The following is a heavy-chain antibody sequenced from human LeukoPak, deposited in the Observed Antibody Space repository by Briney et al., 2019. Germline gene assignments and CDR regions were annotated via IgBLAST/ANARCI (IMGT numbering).Heavy chain of an antibody. CDR1: GFTFSSYT. J-gene: IGHJ6*03. V-gene: IGHV3-21*04. CDR3: ARPSAVAGSPYYYAYMDV. Sequence: GGSLRLSCTASGFTFSSYTMNWVRQAPGKGLEWVASIISTSNHINYVDSVKGRFTVSRDNADFSLFLHMDSLRTEDSGIYYCARPSAVAGSPYYYAYMDVWGKGTTVTVSS. D-gene: IGHD6-19*01. CDR2: IISTSNHI.